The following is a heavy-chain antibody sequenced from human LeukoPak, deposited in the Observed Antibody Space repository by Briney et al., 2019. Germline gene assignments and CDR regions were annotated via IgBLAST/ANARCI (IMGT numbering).Heavy chain of an antibody. Sequence: ASVKVSCKASGYTFTGYYMHWVRQAPGQGLEWMGWINPNSGGTNYAQKFQGWVTMTRDTSISTAYMELSRLRSDDTAVYYCARDRIVGATQAYAFDIWGQGTMVTVSS. D-gene: IGHD1-26*01. CDR3: ARDRIVGATQAYAFDI. CDR2: INPNSGGT. J-gene: IGHJ3*02. CDR1: GYTFTGYY. V-gene: IGHV1-2*04.